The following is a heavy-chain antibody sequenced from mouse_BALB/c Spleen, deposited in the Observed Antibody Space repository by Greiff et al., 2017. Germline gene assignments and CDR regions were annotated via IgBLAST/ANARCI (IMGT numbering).Heavy chain of an antibody. CDR3: ARPATAY. V-gene: IGHV5-17*02. CDR2: ISSGSSTI. Sequence: VQLVASGGGLVQPGGSRKLSCAASGFTFSSFGMHWVRQAPEKGLEWVAYISSGSSTIYYADTVKGRFTISRDNPKNTLFLQMTSLRSEDTAMYYCARPATAYWGQGTLVTVSA. D-gene: IGHD1-2*01. J-gene: IGHJ3*01. CDR1: GFTFSSFG.